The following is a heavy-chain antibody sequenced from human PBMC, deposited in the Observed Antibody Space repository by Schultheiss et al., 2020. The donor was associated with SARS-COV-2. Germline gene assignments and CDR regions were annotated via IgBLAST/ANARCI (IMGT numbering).Heavy chain of an antibody. CDR2: IYYRGST. Sequence: SETLSLTCNVSGGSLTDYYWTWIRQPPGKGLEWIGNIYYRGSTNYNPSLKSRVTISVDTSKNQFSLKLTSLTAADTAIYYCARGNDFVYFFDSWGQGTLVTVSS. V-gene: IGHV4-59*08. J-gene: IGHJ4*02. CDR1: GGSLTDYY. D-gene: IGHD3-3*01. CDR3: ARGNDFVYFFDS.